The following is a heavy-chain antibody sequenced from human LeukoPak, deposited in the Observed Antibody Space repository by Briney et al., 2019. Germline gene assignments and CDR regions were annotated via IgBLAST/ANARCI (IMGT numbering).Heavy chain of an antibody. CDR2: ISGSGGST. CDR1: GFTFSSYA. CDR3: AENPISYYDFWSGYYTDYYYGMDV. J-gene: IGHJ6*02. D-gene: IGHD3-3*01. Sequence: GGSLRLSCAASGFTFSSYAMSWVRQAPGKGLEWVSAISGSGGSTYYADSVKGRFTISRDNSKNTLYLQMNSLRAEDTAVYYCAENPISYYDFWSGYYTDYYYGMDVWGQGTTVTVSS. V-gene: IGHV3-23*01.